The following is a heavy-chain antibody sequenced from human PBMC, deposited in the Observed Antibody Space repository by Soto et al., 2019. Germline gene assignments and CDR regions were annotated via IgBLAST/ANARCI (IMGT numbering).Heavy chain of an antibody. V-gene: IGHV3-23*01. Sequence: PGGSLRLSCEVSGVTLSSCAMAWVRQAPGKGLEWVSDISNTGRTTNYADSVKGRFTISRDNSKNTVYLQMNSLGVGDTAIYYCAKIPNTSGWTYFDFWGRGTLVTVS. J-gene: IGHJ4*02. CDR2: ISNTGRTT. D-gene: IGHD6-19*01. CDR1: GVTLSSCA. CDR3: AKIPNTSGWTYFDF.